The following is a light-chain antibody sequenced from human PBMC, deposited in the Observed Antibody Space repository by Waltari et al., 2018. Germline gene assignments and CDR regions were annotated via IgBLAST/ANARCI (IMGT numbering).Light chain of an antibody. CDR3: SSYAGSSNFVV. CDR2: DVN. Sequence: QSALTQPPSASGSPGQSVTISCTGTSGDVGGYNYVYWYQQYPGKAPKLLIYDVNERPSWVPARFSGSKSDNTASLTVSGLQDEDEADYYCSSYAGSSNFVVFGGGTKVTVL. J-gene: IGLJ2*01. V-gene: IGLV2-8*01. CDR1: SGDVGGYNY.